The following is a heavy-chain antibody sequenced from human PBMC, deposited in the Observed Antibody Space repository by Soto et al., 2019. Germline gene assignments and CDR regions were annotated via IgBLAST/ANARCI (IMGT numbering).Heavy chain of an antibody. CDR3: ARDKMIYTFGSGTFDY. CDR1: GYTFTNFG. V-gene: IGHV1-18*04. D-gene: IGHD3-10*01. Sequence: ASVKVSCKASGYTFTNFGISWLRQAPGLGPEWMGWISGYNGDTDITQKVQGRLTMTRDTSTSTAYMELRSLRSDDTAVYYCARDKMIYTFGSGTFDYWGQGTVVTAPQ. J-gene: IGHJ4*02. CDR2: ISGYNGDT.